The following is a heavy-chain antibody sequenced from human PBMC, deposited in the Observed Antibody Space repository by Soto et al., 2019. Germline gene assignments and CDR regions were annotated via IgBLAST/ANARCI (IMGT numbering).Heavy chain of an antibody. D-gene: IGHD5-12*01. CDR3: ARFTYKSGFNWFDP. V-gene: IGHV4-59*03. CDR2: IYHMGGT. Sequence: SETLSLTCTVSGASINSDYWSWIRQSPGKGLEWIGYIYHMGGTDYNPSLKSRVTISIDKSKNQFSPNLRSVTAADTAVYFCARFTYKSGFNWFDPWGQGTQVTVSS. CDR1: GASINSDY. J-gene: IGHJ5*02.